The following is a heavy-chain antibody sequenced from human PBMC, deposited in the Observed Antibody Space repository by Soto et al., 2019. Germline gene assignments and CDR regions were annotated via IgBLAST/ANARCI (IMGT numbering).Heavy chain of an antibody. V-gene: IGHV1-69*13. CDR3: AREVVAAAGVDY. J-gene: IGHJ4*02. CDR2: IIPMFGSA. CDR1: GGSFSSFA. Sequence: GASVKVSCKASGGSFSSFAFSWVRQAPGQGLEWMGGIIPMFGSANYAQEFLGRVTFTADDSTSTAYMELRSLRSDDTAVYYCAREVVAAAGVDYWGQGTLVTVSS. D-gene: IGHD6-13*01.